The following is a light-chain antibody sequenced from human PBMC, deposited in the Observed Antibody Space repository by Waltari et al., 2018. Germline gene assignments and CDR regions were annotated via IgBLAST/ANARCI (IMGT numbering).Light chain of an antibody. CDR2: EAS. V-gene: IGKV1-5*03. CDR1: QSIRSS. J-gene: IGKJ4*01. CDR3: QQYDAYALT. Sequence: DIQMTQSPSTLSASVGDRVHITCRASQSIRSSLAWYQQKPGKAPKFLIYEASSLESGVPSRFSGSGSGTEFTLTISSLQPDDFATYFCQQYDAYALTFGGGTKVEIK.